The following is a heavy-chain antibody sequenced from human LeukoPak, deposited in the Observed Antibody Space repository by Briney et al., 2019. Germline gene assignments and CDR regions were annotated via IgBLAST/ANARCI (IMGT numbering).Heavy chain of an antibody. CDR3: ARERDYYFDY. CDR1: GFTVRSNY. Sequence: GGSLRLSCAASGFTVRSNYMSWVRQAPGKGLEWVSVIYIGGSTYYADSVKGRFTISRDNSKNTLFLQMNSLRAEDTAVYYCARERDYYFDYWGQGTLVTVSS. J-gene: IGHJ4*02. V-gene: IGHV3-53*01. CDR2: IYIGGST.